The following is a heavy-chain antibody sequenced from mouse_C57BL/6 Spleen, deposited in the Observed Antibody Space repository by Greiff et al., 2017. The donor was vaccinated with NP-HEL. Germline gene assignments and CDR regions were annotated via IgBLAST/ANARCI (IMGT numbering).Heavy chain of an antibody. CDR3: ARYGSRGNYFDY. CDR1: GYTFTSYW. D-gene: IGHD1-1*01. J-gene: IGHJ2*01. V-gene: IGHV1-55*01. CDR2: IYPGSGST. Sequence: QVQLQQPGAELVKPGASVKMSCKASGYTFTSYWITWVKQRPGQGLEWIGDIYPGSGSTNYNEKFKSKATLTVDTSSSTAYMQLISLTSEDSAVYYCARYGSRGNYFDYWGQGTTLTVSS.